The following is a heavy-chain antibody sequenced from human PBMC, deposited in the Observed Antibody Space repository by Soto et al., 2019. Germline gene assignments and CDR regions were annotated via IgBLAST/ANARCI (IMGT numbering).Heavy chain of an antibody. CDR3: ARGDKQQPVIGYYYYGMYV. J-gene: IGHJ6*02. CDR1: GGSFSGYY. Sequence: PSETLSLTCAVYGGSFSGYYWSWIRQPPGKGLEWIGEINHSGSTNYNPSLKSRVTISVDTSKNQFSLKLSSVTAADTAVYYCARGDKQQPVIGYYYYGMYVWGQGTTVTVSS. V-gene: IGHV4-34*01. D-gene: IGHD6-13*01. CDR2: INHSGST.